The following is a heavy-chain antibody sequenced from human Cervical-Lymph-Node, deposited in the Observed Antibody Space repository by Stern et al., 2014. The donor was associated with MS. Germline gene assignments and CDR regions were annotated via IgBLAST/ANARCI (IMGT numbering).Heavy chain of an antibody. CDR1: GFTFSSYA. D-gene: IGHD5-12*01. CDR2: ISGSGGST. J-gene: IGHJ4*02. V-gene: IGHV3-23*04. Sequence: EVQLVESGGGLVQPGGSLRLSCAASGFTFSSYAMSWVRQAPGKGLEWVSAISGSGGSTYYADSVKGRFTISRDNSKNTLYLQMNSLRAEDTAVYYCAKIDAPDIVATMDMDYWGQGTLVTVSS. CDR3: AKIDAPDIVATMDMDY.